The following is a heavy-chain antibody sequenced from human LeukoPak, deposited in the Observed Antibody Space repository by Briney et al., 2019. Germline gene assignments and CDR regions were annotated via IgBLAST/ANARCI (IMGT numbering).Heavy chain of an antibody. CDR2: ISSSSSYI. J-gene: IGHJ4*02. Sequence: GGSLRLSCAASGFTFSSYSMNWVRQAPGKGLEWVSSISSSSSYIYYADSVKGRFTISRDNAKNSLYPQMNSLRAEDTAVYYCARSQWLATPDYVDYWGQGTLVTVSS. D-gene: IGHD6-19*01. CDR1: GFTFSSYS. CDR3: ARSQWLATPDYVDY. V-gene: IGHV3-21*01.